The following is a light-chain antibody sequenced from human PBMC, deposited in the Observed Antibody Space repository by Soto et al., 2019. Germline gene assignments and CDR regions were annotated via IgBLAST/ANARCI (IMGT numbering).Light chain of an antibody. Sequence: QSARTQPASLSGSPGQSITISCTGTSSDIGAYDYVSWFQQHPGKAPKLMIYHVTYRPSGVSNRYSGSKSGNSASLTISGLQADDEADYYCCSLTTSHTYVFGSGTKLTVL. CDR1: SSDIGAYDY. CDR3: CSLTTSHTYV. CDR2: HVT. V-gene: IGLV2-14*03. J-gene: IGLJ1*01.